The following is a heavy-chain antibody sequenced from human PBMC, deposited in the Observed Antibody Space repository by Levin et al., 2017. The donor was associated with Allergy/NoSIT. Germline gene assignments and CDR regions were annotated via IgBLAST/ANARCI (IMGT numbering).Heavy chain of an antibody. Sequence: LSLTCAASGFTFSSYGMHWVRQAPGKGLEWVAVIWYDGSNKYYADSVKGRFTISRDNSKNTLYLQMNSLRAEDTAVYYCARDCRSYSRKDYRAYYYYGMDVWGQGTTVTVSS. CDR3: ARDCRSYSRKDYRAYYYYGMDV. V-gene: IGHV3-33*01. J-gene: IGHJ6*02. CDR2: IWYDGSNK. D-gene: IGHD1-26*01. CDR1: GFTFSSYG.